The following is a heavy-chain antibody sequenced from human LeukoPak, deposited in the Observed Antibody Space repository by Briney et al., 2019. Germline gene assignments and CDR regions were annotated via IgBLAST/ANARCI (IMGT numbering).Heavy chain of an antibody. J-gene: IGHJ4*02. Sequence: GGSLRLSCAASGFTFSSCGFNWVRQAPGKGLEWVSSIGPTGADRYYADSVRGRFTISRDNAKNSMYLQMDSLRDEDTAVYYCATETIGRHYDYWGQGTLLTVSS. D-gene: IGHD1-14*01. V-gene: IGHV3-21*01. CDR3: ATETIGRHYDY. CDR2: IGPTGADR. CDR1: GFTFSSCG.